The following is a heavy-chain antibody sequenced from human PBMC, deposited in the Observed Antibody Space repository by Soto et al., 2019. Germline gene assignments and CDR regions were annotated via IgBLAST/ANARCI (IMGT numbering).Heavy chain of an antibody. Sequence: QVLLVQSGADVKRPGSSEKVSCKASGGTFSSYGISWVRQAPGQGLDWMGGVIPMFGTVNYAQKFQGRVTITAEETTGTAYMELSTLRSEDTAVYYCARDRGYGDSDYWGQGTLVTVSS. CDR3: ARDRGYGDSDY. CDR2: VIPMFGTV. D-gene: IGHD4-17*01. V-gene: IGHV1-69*12. CDR1: GGTFSSYG. J-gene: IGHJ4*02.